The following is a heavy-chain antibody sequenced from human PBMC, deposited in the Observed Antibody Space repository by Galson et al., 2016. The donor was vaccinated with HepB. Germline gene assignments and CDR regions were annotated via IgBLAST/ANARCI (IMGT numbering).Heavy chain of an antibody. Sequence: SLRLSCAASGFTFSRYEFNWVRQAPGKGLEWVSHISYTNAVSYAASVKGRFTISRDNDGDSLFLEMRGLRVEDTAVYYCVRGMSNSWYAYKRSYYYSMELWGRGT. CDR2: ISYTNAV. V-gene: IGHV3-48*03. D-gene: IGHD6-13*01. CDR3: VRGMSNSWYAYKRSYYYSMEL. CDR1: GFTFSRYE. J-gene: IGHJ6*02.